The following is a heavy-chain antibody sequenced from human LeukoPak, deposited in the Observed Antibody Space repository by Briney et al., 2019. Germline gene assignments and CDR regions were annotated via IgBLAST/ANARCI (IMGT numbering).Heavy chain of an antibody. CDR3: ARALNWNGREVLDY. J-gene: IGHJ4*02. CDR1: GGSISSYY. D-gene: IGHD1-1*01. Sequence: PSETLSLTCTVSGGSISSYYWSWIRQPPGKGLEWIGYIYYSGSTNYNPSLKSRVTISVDTSKNQFSLKLSSVTAAGTAVYYCARALNWNGREVLDYWGQGTLVTVSS. CDR2: IYYSGST. V-gene: IGHV4-59*01.